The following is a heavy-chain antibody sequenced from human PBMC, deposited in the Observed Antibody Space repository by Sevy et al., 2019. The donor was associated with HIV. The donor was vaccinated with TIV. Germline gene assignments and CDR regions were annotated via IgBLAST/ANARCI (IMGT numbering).Heavy chain of an antibody. J-gene: IGHJ4*02. CDR3: ARGGCCSGVTCYDFDH. CDR2: TYYRSKFYH. V-gene: IGHV6-1*01. D-gene: IGHD2-15*01. CDR1: GDSVSRSDAA. Sequence: SQTLSLTCAISGDSVSRSDAAWNWIRQSPSRGLEWLVRTYYRSKFYHDYESSVQSRFTIYADTSKNQLSLRLNSVTPGDTAVYCCARGGCCSGVTCYDFDHWGQGSLVTFSS.